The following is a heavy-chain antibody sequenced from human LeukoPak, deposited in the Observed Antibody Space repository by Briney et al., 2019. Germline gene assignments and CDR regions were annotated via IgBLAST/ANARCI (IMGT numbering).Heavy chain of an antibody. CDR3: ARGPDDAQGIAAAGKEKYFQH. V-gene: IGHV3-64*01. CDR1: GFTFSSYA. J-gene: IGHJ1*01. Sequence: PGGSLRLSCAASGFTFSSYAMHWVRQAPGKGLEYVSAISSNGGSTYYANSVKGRFTISRDNSKNTLYLQMGSLRAEDMAVYYCARGPDDAQGIAAAGKEKYFQHWGQGTLVTVSS. CDR2: ISSNGGST. D-gene: IGHD6-13*01.